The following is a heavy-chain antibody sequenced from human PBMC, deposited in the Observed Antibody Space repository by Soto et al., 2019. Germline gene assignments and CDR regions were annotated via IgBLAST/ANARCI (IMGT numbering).Heavy chain of an antibody. CDR1: GYSFTSYW. CDR2: IYPDDSDT. CDR3: ASGNDDSSGYLDY. V-gene: IGHV5-51*01. D-gene: IGHD3-22*01. Sequence: GESLKISCKGSGYSFTSYWIGWVRQMPGKGLEWMGIIYPDDSDTNYSPSFQGHVTISADKSISTAYLQWSSLKASDTAMYYCASGNDDSSGYLDYWVQGTLVTVSS. J-gene: IGHJ4*02.